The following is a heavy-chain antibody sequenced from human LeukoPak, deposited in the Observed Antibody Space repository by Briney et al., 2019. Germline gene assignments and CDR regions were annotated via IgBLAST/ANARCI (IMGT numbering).Heavy chain of an antibody. Sequence: SETLSLTCAVYGGSFSGYYWSWIRQPPGKGLEWIGEISHSGSTNYNPSLKSRVTISVDTSKNQFSLKLSSVTAADTAVYYCARVRIRGGSASYYYYYYGMDVWGQGTTVTVSS. V-gene: IGHV4-34*01. D-gene: IGHD2-15*01. CDR2: ISHSGST. CDR3: ARVRIRGGSASYYYYYYGMDV. J-gene: IGHJ6*02. CDR1: GGSFSGYY.